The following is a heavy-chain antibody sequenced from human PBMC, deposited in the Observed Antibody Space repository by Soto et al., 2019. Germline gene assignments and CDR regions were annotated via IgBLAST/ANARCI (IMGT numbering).Heavy chain of an antibody. CDR3: ARGHPTYDLQGKYAFDI. CDR1: GVTFSSYA. Sequence: QVQLVQSGAEVKKPGSSVKVSCKASGVTFSSYAISWVRQAPGQGLEWMGGIIPIFGTANYAQKFQGRVTIIADESTSTAYMELSSLRSEDTAVYYCARGHPTYDLQGKYAFDIWGQGTRVTVSS. J-gene: IGHJ3*02. V-gene: IGHV1-69*01. CDR2: IIPIFGTA. D-gene: IGHD3-16*01.